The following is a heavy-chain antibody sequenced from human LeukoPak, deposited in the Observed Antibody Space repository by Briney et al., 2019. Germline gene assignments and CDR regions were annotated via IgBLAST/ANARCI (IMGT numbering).Heavy chain of an antibody. CDR2: ISAYNGDT. D-gene: IGHD6-13*01. J-gene: IGHJ4*02. CDR1: GYTFISYG. Sequence: APVKVSCKASGYTFISYGISWVRQAPGQGLEWMGWISAYNGDTNYAQKLQGRVTMTTDTSTSTAYMELRSLRSDDTAVYYCARDLRGSSSWYSWGQGTLVTVSS. V-gene: IGHV1-18*01. CDR3: ARDLRGSSSWYS.